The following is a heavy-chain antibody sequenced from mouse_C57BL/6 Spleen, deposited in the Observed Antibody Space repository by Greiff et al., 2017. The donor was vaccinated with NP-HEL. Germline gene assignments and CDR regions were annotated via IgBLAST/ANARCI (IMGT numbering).Heavy chain of an antibody. V-gene: IGHV1-82*01. CDR2: IYPGDGDT. J-gene: IGHJ1*03. D-gene: IGHD1-1*01. CDR1: GYAFSSSW. CDR3: ARDYYGSSYGWYFDV. Sequence: VKLMESGPELVKPGASVKISCKASGYAFSSSWMNWVKQRPGKGLEWIGRIYPGDGDTNYNGKFKGKATLTADKSSSTAYMQLSSLTSEDSAVYFCARDYYGSSYGWYFDVWGTGTTVTVSS.